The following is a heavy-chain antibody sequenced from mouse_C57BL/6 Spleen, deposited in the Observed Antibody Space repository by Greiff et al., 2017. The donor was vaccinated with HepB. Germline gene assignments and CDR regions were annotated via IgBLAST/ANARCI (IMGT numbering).Heavy chain of an antibody. CDR1: GYTFTSYW. V-gene: IGHV1-50*01. Sequence: QVQLKQPGAELVKPGASVKLSCKASGYTFTSYWMQWVKQRPGQGLEWIGEIDPSDSYTNYNQKFKGKATLTVDTSSSTAYMQLSSLTSEDSAVYYCARQFPGYFDVWGTGTTVTVSS. CDR3: ARQFPGYFDV. J-gene: IGHJ1*03. CDR2: IDPSDSYT.